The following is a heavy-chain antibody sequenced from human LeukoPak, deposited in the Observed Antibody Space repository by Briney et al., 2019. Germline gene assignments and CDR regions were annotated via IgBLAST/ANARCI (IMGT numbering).Heavy chain of an antibody. CDR2: LHHTGIT. V-gene: IGHV4-38-2*02. D-gene: IGHD6-13*01. J-gene: IGHJ4*02. CDR1: MYSIDSDYY. Sequence: PSETLSLTCTVSMYSIDSDYYWSWIRQPPGKGLEWIGSLHHTGITYSNPSLKSRITISSDTSRNQFSLKLSSVTAADTAVYYCARGFGLAAAGADYWGQGTLVTVSS. CDR3: ARGFGLAAAGADY.